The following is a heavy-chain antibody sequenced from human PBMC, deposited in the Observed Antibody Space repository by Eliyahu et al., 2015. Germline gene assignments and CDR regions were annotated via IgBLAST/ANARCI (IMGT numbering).Heavy chain of an antibody. D-gene: IGHD2-15*01. V-gene: IGHV3-21*01. CDR1: GFTFXSXX. J-gene: IGHJ6*02. CDR2: ISSSSSYX. Sequence: EVQLVESGGGLVKPGGSLRLSCAASGFTFXSXXXNWVRQAPGKGLEWVSSISSSSSYXYYADSVKGRFTISRDNAKNSLYLQMNSLRAEDTAVYYCLLDIVVVVAAKPDQYGMDVWGQGTTVTVSS. CDR3: LLDIVVVVAAKPDQYGMDV.